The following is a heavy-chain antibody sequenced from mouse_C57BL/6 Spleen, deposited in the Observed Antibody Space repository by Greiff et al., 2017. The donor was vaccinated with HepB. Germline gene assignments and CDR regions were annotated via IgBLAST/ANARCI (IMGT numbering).Heavy chain of an antibody. CDR2: ISNGGGST. Sequence: DVKLVESGGGLVQPGGSLKLSCAASGFTFSDYYMYWVRQTPEKRLEWVAYISNGGGSTYYPDTVKGRFTISRDNAKNTLYLQMSRLKSEDTAMYYCARQGGYWYFDVWGTGTTVTVSS. V-gene: IGHV5-12*01. CDR3: ARQGGYWYFDV. CDR1: GFTFSDYY. J-gene: IGHJ1*03.